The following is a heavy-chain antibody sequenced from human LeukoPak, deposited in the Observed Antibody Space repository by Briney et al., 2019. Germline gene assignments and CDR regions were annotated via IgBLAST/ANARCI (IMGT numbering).Heavy chain of an antibody. CDR2: INPNSGGT. CDR3: ARDLLAYCRGDCYSDY. V-gene: IGHV1-2*02. D-gene: IGHD2-21*02. CDR1: GHTFTGYY. Sequence: ASVKVSCKASGHTFTGYYMNWVRQAPGQGLEWMGWINPNSGGTNYAQKFQGRVTMTRDTSISTAYMELSRLRSDDTAVYYCARDLLAYCRGDCYSDYWGQGTLVTVSS. J-gene: IGHJ4*02.